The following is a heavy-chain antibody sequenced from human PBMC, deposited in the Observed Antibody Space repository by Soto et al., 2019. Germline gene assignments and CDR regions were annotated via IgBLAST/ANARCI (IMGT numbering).Heavy chain of an antibody. CDR1: GGSMSEYF. J-gene: IGHJ4*02. CDR3: ALDGYDGSGSPYPAY. V-gene: IGHV4-59*01. D-gene: IGHD3-10*01. Sequence: KPSETLSLTCSVSGGSMSEYFWSWIRQSPGKGLEWIGYIYYVGSTDYNPSLKSRGTISVDTSKRQFSLRLTSVTAADTAVYYCALDGYDGSGSPYPAYWGPGTQVTVSS. CDR2: IYYVGST.